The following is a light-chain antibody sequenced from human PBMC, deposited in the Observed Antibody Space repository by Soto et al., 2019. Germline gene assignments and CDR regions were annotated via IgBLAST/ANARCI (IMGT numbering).Light chain of an antibody. J-gene: IGKJ2*03. Sequence: DIVMTQSPDSLPVSLGERATINCKSSQSLLYSSNNKNYLAWYQQKPGQPPKLLIFCASTRESGVPDRFSGSGSGTDFTLTISRMQAEDVAFYYCQKYYYPPYSFGQGTKLEIK. CDR2: CAS. CDR1: QSLLYSSNNKNY. V-gene: IGKV4-1*01. CDR3: QKYYYPPYS.